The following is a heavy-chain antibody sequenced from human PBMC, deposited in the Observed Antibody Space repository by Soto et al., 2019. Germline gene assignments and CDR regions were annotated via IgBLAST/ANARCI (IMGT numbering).Heavy chain of an antibody. J-gene: IGHJ4*02. V-gene: IGHV1-18*01. Sequence: QFKLVQSGTEVKKPGASIKVSCKASGYSFATSGMTWVRQAPGQGLEWMGWVSVYNGNTNYEQNLQDRVTMTTETSTNTAYLEVRNLRSDDTAVYYCARAGQYYDASGYADWGQGTLVTVSS. CDR2: VSVYNGNT. CDR3: ARAGQYYDASGYAD. CDR1: GYSFATSG. D-gene: IGHD3-22*01.